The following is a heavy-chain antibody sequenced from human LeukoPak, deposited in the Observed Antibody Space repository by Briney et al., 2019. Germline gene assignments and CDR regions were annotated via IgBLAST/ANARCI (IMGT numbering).Heavy chain of an antibody. CDR2: IRYDGSNK. CDR1: GFTFSSYG. V-gene: IGHV3-30*02. Sequence: GGSLRLSCAASGFTFSSYGMHWVRQAPGKGLEWVAFIRYDGSNKYYADSVKGRFTISRDNAKNSMYLQMNSLRAEDTAAYYCARGTYCSGGSCYTYYFDYWGQGTLVTVSS. J-gene: IGHJ4*02. CDR3: ARGTYCSGGSCYTYYFDY. D-gene: IGHD2-15*01.